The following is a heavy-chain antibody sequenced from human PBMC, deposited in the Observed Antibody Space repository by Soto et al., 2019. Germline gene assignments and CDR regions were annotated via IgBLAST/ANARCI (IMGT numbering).Heavy chain of an antibody. CDR2: ISDDGNTQ. J-gene: IGHJ4*02. CDR3: AKDKGRRYFDY. V-gene: IGHV3-30*18. Sequence: QVQLAESGGGVVQPGKSLRLSCAVSGLTFSRAGMHWVRQAPGKGLEWVALISDDGNTQYFADSVEGRFTISRDNSNNTLYLQMNSLRVEDTAVYYCAKDKGRRYFDYWGQGILVTVSS. CDR1: GLTFSRAG. D-gene: IGHD1-26*01.